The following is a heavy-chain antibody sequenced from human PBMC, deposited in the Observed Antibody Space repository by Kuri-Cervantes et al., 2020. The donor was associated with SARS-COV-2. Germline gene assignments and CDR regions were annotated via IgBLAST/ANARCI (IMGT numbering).Heavy chain of an antibody. Sequence: ASVKVSCKVSGYTVTELSMHWVRQAPGKGLEWMGGFDPEYGEIIYAQKFQGRVTMTEDTSTDTEYMELSSLRSDDTAVYYCAGGFDYGDYPYYYGMDVWGQGTTVTVSS. D-gene: IGHD4-17*01. J-gene: IGHJ6*02. CDR2: FDPEYGEI. CDR1: GYTVTELS. V-gene: IGHV1-24*01. CDR3: AGGFDYGDYPYYYGMDV.